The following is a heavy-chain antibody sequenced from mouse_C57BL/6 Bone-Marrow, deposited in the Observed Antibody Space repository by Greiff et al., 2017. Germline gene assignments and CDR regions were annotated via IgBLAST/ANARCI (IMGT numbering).Heavy chain of an antibody. CDR1: GYTFTDYE. V-gene: IGHV1-15*01. D-gene: IGHD2-3*01. J-gene: IGHJ2*01. Sequence: VQLQQSGAELVRPGASVTLSCKASGYTFTDYEMHWVKQTPVHGLEWIGAIDPETGGTAYNQKFKGKAILTADKSSSTAYMELRSLTSEDSAVYYCTRGIYAYYFDYWGQGTTHTVSS. CDR2: IDPETGGT. CDR3: TRGIYAYYFDY.